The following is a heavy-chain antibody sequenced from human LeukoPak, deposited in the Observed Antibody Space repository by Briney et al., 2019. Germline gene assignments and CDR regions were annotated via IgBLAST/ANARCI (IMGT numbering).Heavy chain of an antibody. Sequence: GGSLRLPCAASGFTFSDYYMSWIRQAPGKGLEWVSYISSSGSTIYCADSVKGRFTISRDNAKNSLYLQMNSLRAEDTAVYYCARAGWFGEKLIDYWGQGTLVTVSS. V-gene: IGHV3-11*04. CDR3: ARAGWFGEKLIDY. D-gene: IGHD3-10*01. CDR1: GFTFSDYY. J-gene: IGHJ4*02. CDR2: ISSSGSTI.